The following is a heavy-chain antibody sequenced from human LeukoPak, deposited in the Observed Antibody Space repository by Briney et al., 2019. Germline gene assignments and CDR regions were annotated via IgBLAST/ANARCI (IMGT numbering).Heavy chain of an antibody. CDR1: GFTFSSYG. CDR2: ISYDGSNK. Sequence: GRSLRLSCAASGFTFSSYGIHWVRQAPGKGLEWVAVISYDGSNKYYADSVKGRFTISRDNSKNTLYLQMNSLRAADTAVYYCARVGDYVSLFDYWGQGTLVTVSS. J-gene: IGHJ4*02. D-gene: IGHD4-17*01. V-gene: IGHV3-30*03. CDR3: ARVGDYVSLFDY.